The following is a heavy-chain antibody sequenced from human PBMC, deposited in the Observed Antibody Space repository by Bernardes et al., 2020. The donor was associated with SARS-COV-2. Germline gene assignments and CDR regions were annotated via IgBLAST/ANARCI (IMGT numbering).Heavy chain of an antibody. CDR1: GGTFSSYA. CDR3: ARGGGGSGGKWYYYYGMDV. D-gene: IGHD3-16*01. Sequence: SVKVSCKASGGTFSSYAISWVRQAPGQGLEWMGGIIPIFGTANYAQKFQGRVTITADESTSTAYMELSSLRTEDTAVYYCARGGGGSGGKWYYYYGMDVWGQGTTVTVSS. CDR2: IIPIFGTA. J-gene: IGHJ6*02. V-gene: IGHV1-69*13.